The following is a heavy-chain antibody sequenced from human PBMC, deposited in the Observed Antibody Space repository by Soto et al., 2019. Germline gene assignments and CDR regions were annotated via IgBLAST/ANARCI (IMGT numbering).Heavy chain of an antibody. V-gene: IGHV1-2*02. CDR1: GYTFTGYY. Sequence: ASVKVSCKASGYTFTGYYMHWVLQAPGQGLEWMGWINPNSGGTNYAQKFQGRVTMTRDTSISTAYMELSRLRSDDTAVYYCARDCGGDCYSYYFDYWGQGTLVTVSS. CDR2: INPNSGGT. CDR3: ARDCGGDCYSYYFDY. J-gene: IGHJ4*02. D-gene: IGHD2-21*02.